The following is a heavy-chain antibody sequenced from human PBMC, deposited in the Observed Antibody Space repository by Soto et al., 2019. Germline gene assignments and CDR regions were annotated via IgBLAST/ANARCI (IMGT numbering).Heavy chain of an antibody. D-gene: IGHD2-15*01. CDR1: GGSISSYY. CDR3: ARQGGYCSGGCCYAELKYYYFCMVV. V-gene: IGHV4-59*01. CDR2: IYYSGST. J-gene: IGHJ6*03. Sequence: NHSETLSLTCTVSGGSISSYYWSWIRQPPGKGLEWIGYIYYSGSTNYNPSLKSRVTISVDTSKNQFSPKLSSVTAADAAVYYCARQGGYCSGGCCYAELKYYYFCMVVWCKGTRVTVSS.